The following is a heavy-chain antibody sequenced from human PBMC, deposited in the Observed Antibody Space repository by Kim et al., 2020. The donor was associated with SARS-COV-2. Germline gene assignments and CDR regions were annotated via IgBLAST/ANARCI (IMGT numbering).Heavy chain of an antibody. CDR2: IKHSGST. CDR1: GGSFSGYH. Sequence: SETLSLTCAVYGGSFSGYHWSWIRQPPGKGLEWIGEIKHSGSTNYNPPLKSRVTMSVDTSKSQFSLKLRSVTAADTAVYYCARGRAGVVPSPILGIGPHYDYYAMDVWGQGTTVTVSS. D-gene: IGHD2-2*02. J-gene: IGHJ6*02. V-gene: IGHV4-34*01. CDR3: ARGRAGVVPSPILGIGPHYDYYAMDV.